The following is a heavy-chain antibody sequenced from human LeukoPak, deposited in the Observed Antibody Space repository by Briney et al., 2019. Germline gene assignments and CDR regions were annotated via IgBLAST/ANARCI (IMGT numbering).Heavy chain of an antibody. J-gene: IGHJ4*02. CDR3: ARHEEEDGRNAKTFWF. V-gene: IGHV4-39*01. CDR1: GASIGGSNYY. D-gene: IGHD3-3*01. Sequence: SENLSLTCTVSGASIGGSNYYWGWVRQPPGMGLEWIGSTFYSGRTYYNPSPSLKRRVTISVDSSKNQFSLRLTSVAAADTAVYYCARHEEEDGRNAKTFWFWGQGTLVTV. CDR2: TFYSGRT.